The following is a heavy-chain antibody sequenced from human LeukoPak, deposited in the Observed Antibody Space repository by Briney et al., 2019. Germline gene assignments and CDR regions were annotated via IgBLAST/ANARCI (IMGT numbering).Heavy chain of an antibody. CDR3: ARVGYLFYDSSGYRVFDP. V-gene: IGHV4-59*12. CDR2: IYYSGST. D-gene: IGHD3-22*01. Sequence: SETLSLTCTVSGGSISSYYWSWIRQPPGKGLEWIGYIYYSGSTNYNPSLKSRVTISVDTSKNQFSLKLSSVTAEDTAVYYCARVGYLFYDSSGYRVFDPWGQGTLVTVSS. J-gene: IGHJ5*02. CDR1: GGSISSYY.